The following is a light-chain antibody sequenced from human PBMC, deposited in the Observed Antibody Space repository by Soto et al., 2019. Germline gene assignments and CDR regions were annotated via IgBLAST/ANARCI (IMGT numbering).Light chain of an antibody. V-gene: IGKV3-20*01. Sequence: EIVLTQSPGTLSLSPGERATLSCRASQSVSSSYLAWYQQKPGQAPRLLIYGASSRATGIPDRFGGSGSGADFTLTSSRLEPEDVAVYFCQLYGSSRAFGQGTKVEIK. CDR3: QLYGSSRA. CDR2: GAS. J-gene: IGKJ1*01. CDR1: QSVSSSY.